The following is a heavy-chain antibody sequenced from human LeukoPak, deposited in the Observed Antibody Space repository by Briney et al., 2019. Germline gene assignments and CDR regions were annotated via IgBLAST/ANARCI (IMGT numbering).Heavy chain of an antibody. CDR1: GFTVSSNH. J-gene: IGHJ4*02. V-gene: IGHV3-53*01. CDR3: ARAASYYPFDY. CDR2: IYSGDYT. D-gene: IGHD3-10*01. Sequence: PGGSLRLSCAASGFTVSSNHMSWVRQAPGKGLEWVSVIYSGDYTYYADSVKGRFTISRDNSKNTLYLHMNNLRAEDTAVYYCARAASYYPFDYWGQGTLVTVSS.